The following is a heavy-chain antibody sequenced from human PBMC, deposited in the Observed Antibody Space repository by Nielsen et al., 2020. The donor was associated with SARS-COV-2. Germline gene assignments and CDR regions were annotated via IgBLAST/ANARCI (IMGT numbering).Heavy chain of an antibody. Sequence: GESLQISCAASGFTFNNYDMHWVRQATGKGLEWVSAIGTGGDTFYPGSVKGRFTISRENAKNSLYLQMNSLRAGDTAVYYFARAGARSSSWYSMDFWGQGTTVTSSS. CDR2: IGTGGDT. J-gene: IGHJ6*02. V-gene: IGHV3-13*01. CDR3: ARAGARSSSWYSMDF. CDR1: GFTFNNYD. D-gene: IGHD6-13*01.